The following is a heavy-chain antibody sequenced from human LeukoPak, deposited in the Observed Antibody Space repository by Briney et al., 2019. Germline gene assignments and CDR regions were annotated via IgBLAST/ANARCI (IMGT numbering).Heavy chain of an antibody. CDR2: IYYTGST. Sequence: PSETLSLTCTVSGGSIRNYYWRWLRHPPGKGLEWIAYIYYTGSTNYNPSLKSRVPILVDTFQNQFSLTMTYTPAADPALIFCSGDTTAAGGGQAGVWGQGTLVTVSS. CDR1: GGSIRNYY. J-gene: IGHJ4*02. CDR3: SGDTTAAGGGQAGV. V-gene: IGHV4-59*12. D-gene: IGHD6-13*01.